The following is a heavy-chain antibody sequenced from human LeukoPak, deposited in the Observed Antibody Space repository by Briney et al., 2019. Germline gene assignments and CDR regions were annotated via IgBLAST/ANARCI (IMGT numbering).Heavy chain of an antibody. CDR3: ARGGGDGPYYMDV. V-gene: IGHV4-59*01. CDR1: GGSISSYY. D-gene: IGHD3-10*01. Sequence: SETLSLTCTVSGGSISSYYWSWIRQPPGKGLEWIGYIYYSGSTNYNPSLKSRVTISVDTSKNQFSLKLSSVTAADTAVYYCARGGGDGPYYMDVWGKGTTVTVSS. J-gene: IGHJ6*03. CDR2: IYYSGST.